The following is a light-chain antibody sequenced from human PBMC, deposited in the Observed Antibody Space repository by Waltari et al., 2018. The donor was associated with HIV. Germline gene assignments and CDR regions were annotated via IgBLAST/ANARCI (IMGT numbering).Light chain of an antibody. CDR2: DVS. V-gene: IGKV3-11*01. Sequence: EIVLTQSPATLSLSPGERATLSCRASKSVSSYLAWYQQKPGQAPRLLIYDVSNRATGIPARFSGSGSGTDFTLTISSLEPEDFAVYYCQQRSTWPRTFGPGTKVDIK. CDR1: KSVSSY. J-gene: IGKJ3*01. CDR3: QQRSTWPRT.